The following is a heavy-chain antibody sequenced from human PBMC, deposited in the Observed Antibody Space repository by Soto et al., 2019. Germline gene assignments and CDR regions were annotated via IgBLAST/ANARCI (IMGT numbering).Heavy chain of an antibody. CDR1: GFTVSSNY. Sequence: LRLSCAASGFTVSSNYMSWVRQAPGKGLEWVSVIYSGGSTYYADSVKGRFTISRDNSKNTLYLQMNSLRAEDTAVYYCARGSRGLRAYYFDYWGQGTLVTVSS. V-gene: IGHV3-53*01. CDR3: ARGSRGLRAYYFDY. CDR2: IYSGGST. J-gene: IGHJ4*02. D-gene: IGHD4-17*01.